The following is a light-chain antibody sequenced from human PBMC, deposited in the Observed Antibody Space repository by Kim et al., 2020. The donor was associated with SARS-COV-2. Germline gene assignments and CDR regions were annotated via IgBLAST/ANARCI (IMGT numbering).Light chain of an antibody. Sequence: DIQMTQSPSSLSASVGDRVTITCRASQDISNYVVWYQQKPGKVPKVLIYAASALHSGVPSRFSGGGFGTDFTLTISSLQPEDVATYYCQTYNAAPWTFGQGTKVDIK. CDR1: QDISNY. CDR2: AAS. J-gene: IGKJ1*01. CDR3: QTYNAAPWT. V-gene: IGKV1-27*01.